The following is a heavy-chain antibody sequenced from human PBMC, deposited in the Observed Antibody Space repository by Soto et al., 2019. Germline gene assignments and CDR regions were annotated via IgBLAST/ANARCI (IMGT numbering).Heavy chain of an antibody. CDR3: ARTPSY. J-gene: IGHJ4*02. Sequence: QVQLQESGPELVKPSQTLSLTCTVSGGSISSCGYYWSWIRQHQGKALEWIGYVYYSESTYYNPSLKSRVTVSVDTSKNQFSLKLSSVTAADTAVYYCARTPSYWGQGTLVTVSS. CDR2: VYYSEST. V-gene: IGHV4-31*03. CDR1: GGSISSCGYY.